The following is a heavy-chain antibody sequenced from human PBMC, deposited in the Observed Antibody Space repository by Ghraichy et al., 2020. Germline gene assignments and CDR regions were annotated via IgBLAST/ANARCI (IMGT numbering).Heavy chain of an antibody. Sequence: GGSLRLSCVGSGFTFSGYCMNWVRQSPGKGLEWVSYITSGSRSKFYADSVKGRFTVSRDNAQNSLSLQMNSLRDEDTAADYCAMASTVVRFYYYGGMDVWGQGTTVTVSS. J-gene: IGHJ6*02. CDR2: ITSGSRSK. CDR1: GFTFSGYC. V-gene: IGHV3-48*02. D-gene: IGHD4-23*01. CDR3: AMASTVVRFYYYGGMDV.